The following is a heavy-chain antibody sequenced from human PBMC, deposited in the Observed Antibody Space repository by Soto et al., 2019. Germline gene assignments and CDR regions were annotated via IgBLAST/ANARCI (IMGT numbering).Heavy chain of an antibody. J-gene: IGHJ5*02. CDR1: GFTFSSYG. CDR3: AKGLEPRRIRKPPIDP. Sequence: PGGSLRLSCAASGFTFSSYGMHWVRQAPGKGLEWVAVISYDGSNKYYADSVKGRFTISRDNSKNTLYLQMNSLRAEDTAVYYCAKGLEPRRIRKPPIDPWGQGTLVTVSS. D-gene: IGHD3-3*02. V-gene: IGHV3-30*18. CDR2: ISYDGSNK.